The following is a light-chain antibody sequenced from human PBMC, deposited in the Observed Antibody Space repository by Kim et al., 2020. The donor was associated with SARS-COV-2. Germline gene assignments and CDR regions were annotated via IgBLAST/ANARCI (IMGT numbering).Light chain of an antibody. V-gene: IGKV3-11*01. Sequence: EIVLTQSPATLSLSPGERATLSCRASQSVSSYLAWYQQKPGQAPRLLIYDASTRATGIPARFSGGGSGTDFTLTISSLEPEDFAVYYCQQRSNWPPGYTFGQGTKLEI. CDR3: QQRSNWPPGYT. CDR2: DAS. CDR1: QSVSSY. J-gene: IGKJ2*01.